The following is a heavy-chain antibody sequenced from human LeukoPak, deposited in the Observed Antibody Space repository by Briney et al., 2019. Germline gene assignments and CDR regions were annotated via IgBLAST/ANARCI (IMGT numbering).Heavy chain of an antibody. CDR3: GRDALVGYFSYYYMDV. V-gene: IGHV4-59*11. Sequence: SETLSLTCTVSGGSISSHYWTWIRQSPVKGLEWIGDISNSGSISYNPSLKSRVTISIDTSKKQFSLKLSSVTAADTAVYYCGRDALVGYFSYYYMDVWGKGTTVTVSS. D-gene: IGHD2-15*01. CDR1: GGSISSHY. CDR2: ISNSGSI. J-gene: IGHJ6*03.